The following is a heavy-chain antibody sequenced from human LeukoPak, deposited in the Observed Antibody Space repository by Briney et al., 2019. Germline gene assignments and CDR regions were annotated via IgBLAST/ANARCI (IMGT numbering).Heavy chain of an antibody. V-gene: IGHV1-8*01. CDR3: ARSYSSSWSKGDYGFDP. Sequence: ASVKVSCKASGYTFTSYDINWVRQATGQGLEWMGWTNPNSGNTGYAQKFQGKVTMTRNTSISTAYMELSSLRSEDTAVYYCARSYSSSWSKGDYGFDPWGQGTLVTVSS. J-gene: IGHJ5*02. CDR1: GYTFTSYD. CDR2: TNPNSGNT. D-gene: IGHD6-13*01.